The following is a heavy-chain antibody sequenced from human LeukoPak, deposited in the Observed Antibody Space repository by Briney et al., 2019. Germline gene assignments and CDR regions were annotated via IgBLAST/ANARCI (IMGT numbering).Heavy chain of an antibody. CDR1: GFTFSSYE. V-gene: IGHV3-48*03. D-gene: IGHD3-10*01. Sequence: GGSLRLSCAASGFTFSSYEMNWVRQAPGKGLEWVSYISSSGSTIYYADSVKGRFTISRDNAKNTLYLQMNSLRAEDTAVYYCASTMVRGVPWGQGTLVTVSS. CDR2: ISSSGSTI. J-gene: IGHJ5*02. CDR3: ASTMVRGVP.